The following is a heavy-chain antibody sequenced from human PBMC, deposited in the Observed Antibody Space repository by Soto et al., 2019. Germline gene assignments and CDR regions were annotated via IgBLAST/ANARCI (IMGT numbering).Heavy chain of an antibody. V-gene: IGHV4-39*01. Sequence: PSETLSLTCTVSGGSISSSSYYWGWIRQPPGKGLEWIGSIYYSGSTYYNPSLKSRVTISVDTSKNQFSLKLSSVTAADTAVYYCARQAVAGWFDPWGQGTLVTVLL. CDR1: GGSISSSSYY. CDR3: ARQAVAGWFDP. CDR2: IYYSGST. J-gene: IGHJ5*02. D-gene: IGHD2-15*01.